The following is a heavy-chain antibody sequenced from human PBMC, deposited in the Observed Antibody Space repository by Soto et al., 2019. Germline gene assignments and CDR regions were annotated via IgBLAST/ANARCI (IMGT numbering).Heavy chain of an antibody. V-gene: IGHV4-4*07. Sequence: PSETLSLTCSVSGGSISKFYWSWIRKTAGKGLEWMARVYATGTTDYNPSLRSRVAMSVDISRKTFSLRLTSVTAADTGMYYCVRDGSKTLRDWFDPWGQGKLVTVSS. CDR1: GGSISKFY. J-gene: IGHJ5*02. CDR2: VYATGTT. CDR3: VRDGSKTLRDWFDP. D-gene: IGHD3-10*01.